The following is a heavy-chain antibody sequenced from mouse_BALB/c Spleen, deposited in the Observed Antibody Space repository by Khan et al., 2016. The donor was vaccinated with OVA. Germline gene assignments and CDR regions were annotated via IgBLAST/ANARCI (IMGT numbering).Heavy chain of an antibody. V-gene: IGHV2-2*02. Sequence: QVQLKQSGPGLVQPSQSLSITCTVSGFSLTTYGVHWVRQSPGKGLEWLGVIWSGGSTDYNAAFISRLSISKDSSKSQVFFKMNRLQVNDTAIYVCARNYDYDEDLAYWGQGTLVTVSA. CDR2: IWSGGST. D-gene: IGHD2-4*01. J-gene: IGHJ3*01. CDR1: GFSLTTYG. CDR3: ARNYDYDEDLAY.